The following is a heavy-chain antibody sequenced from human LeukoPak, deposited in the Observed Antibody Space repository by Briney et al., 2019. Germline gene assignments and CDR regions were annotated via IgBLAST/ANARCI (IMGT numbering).Heavy chain of an antibody. J-gene: IGHJ4*02. CDR2: IYYSGST. Sequence: SETVSLTCTVSGGSMSNYYWNWIREPPGKGLEWIGYIYYSGSTNYNPSLKSRVTISVDTSKNQFTLKLSSVTAADTAVYYCARGRYGWLPFDFWGQGTLVTVSS. D-gene: IGHD3-16*01. CDR1: GGSMSNYY. V-gene: IGHV4-59*01. CDR3: ARGRYGWLPFDF.